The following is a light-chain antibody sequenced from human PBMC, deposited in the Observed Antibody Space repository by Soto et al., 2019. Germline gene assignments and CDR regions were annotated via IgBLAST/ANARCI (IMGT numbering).Light chain of an antibody. V-gene: IGKV1-5*03. CDR1: QSISSW. Sequence: DLQMTQSPSTLSASVGDRVTITCRASQSISSWLAWYQQKPGKAPKLLIYKASSLESGVPSRFSGSGSGTEFTLTISSLQPDDFATYYCQQYTSLYTFGQGTKLEIK. CDR3: QQYTSLYT. CDR2: KAS. J-gene: IGKJ2*01.